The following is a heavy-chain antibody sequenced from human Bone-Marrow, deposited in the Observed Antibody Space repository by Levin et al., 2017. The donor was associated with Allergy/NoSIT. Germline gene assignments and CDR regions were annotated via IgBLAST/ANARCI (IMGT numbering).Heavy chain of an antibody. V-gene: IGHV3-23*01. CDR3: AKDFFV. D-gene: IGHD2/OR15-2a*01. CDR1: GFIFSSYD. Sequence: GGSLRLSCAASGFIFSSYDMTWVRQAPGKGLEWVSAIRSSGSSTYYADSVKGRFTISRDNSNNTLYLQMNSLRAEDSAIYYCAKDFFVWGQGTTVTVAS. J-gene: IGHJ6*02. CDR2: IRSSGSST.